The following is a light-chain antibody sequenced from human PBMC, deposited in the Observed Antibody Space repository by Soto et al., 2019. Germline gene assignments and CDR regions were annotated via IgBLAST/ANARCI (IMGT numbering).Light chain of an antibody. CDR2: DAS. CDR3: QQFDSYPLT. J-gene: IGKJ4*01. V-gene: IGKV1-13*02. Sequence: AIQLTQSPSSLSASVGDRVTITCRASQGISTALAWCQQKPGQAPKLLIYDASTLESGVPARFSGSGSVTDFTLTISSLQPEDFATYYCQQFDSYPLTFGRGTKVEI. CDR1: QGISTA.